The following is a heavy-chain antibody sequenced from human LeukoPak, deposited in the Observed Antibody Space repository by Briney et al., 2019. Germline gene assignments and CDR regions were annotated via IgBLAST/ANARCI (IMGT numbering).Heavy chain of an antibody. CDR1: GGSINSYY. J-gene: IGHJ4*02. CDR3: ARHGYYYDSSGYK. V-gene: IGHV4-59*08. D-gene: IGHD3-22*01. Sequence: SETLSLTCTVSGGSINSYYWNWIRQPPGKGLEWIGIIYHSGSTYYNPSLKSRVTISVDTSKNQFSLKLSSVTAADTAVYYCARHGYYYDSSGYKWGQGTLVTVSS. CDR2: IYHSGST.